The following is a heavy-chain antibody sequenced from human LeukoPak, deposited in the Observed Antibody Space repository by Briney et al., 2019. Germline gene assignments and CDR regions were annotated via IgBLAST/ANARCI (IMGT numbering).Heavy chain of an antibody. D-gene: IGHD2-2*01. CDR1: GFTFSSYS. V-gene: IGHV3-21*01. J-gene: IGHJ4*02. CDR3: ARAVVPAAKCPGY. CDR2: ISSSSSYI. Sequence: GGTLRLSCAASGFTFSSYSMNWVRQAPGKGLECVSSISSSSSYIYYADSVKGRFTISRDNAKNSLYLQMNSLRAEATAVYYCARAVVPAAKCPGYWGQGTLVTVSS.